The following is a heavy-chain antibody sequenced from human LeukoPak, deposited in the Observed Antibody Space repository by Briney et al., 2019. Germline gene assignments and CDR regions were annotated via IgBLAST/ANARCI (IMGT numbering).Heavy chain of an antibody. D-gene: IGHD6-19*01. J-gene: IGHJ6*04. V-gene: IGHV3-15*01. Sequence: GGSLRLSCAASGFTFNNAWMHWVRQTPGKGLEWVGRIKSLPDGGTTDYAAPVKGRFSISRDDSKNTAYLQMNSLKTEDTAVYYCITLSITVAGTLVWGKGTTVTISS. CDR3: ITLSITVAGTLV. CDR1: GFTFNNAW. CDR2: IKSLPDGGTT.